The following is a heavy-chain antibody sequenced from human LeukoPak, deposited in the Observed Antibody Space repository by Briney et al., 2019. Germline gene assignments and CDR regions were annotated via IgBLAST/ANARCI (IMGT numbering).Heavy chain of an antibody. CDR3: ARWDGYSSSPDY. CDR1: GYSPTGYY. D-gene: IGHD6-13*01. V-gene: IGHV1-2*02. CDR2: INPNSGDT. Sequence: VSVKVSCKASGYSPTGYYMHWLRQAPGQGLEWMGWINPNSGDTGYAQKFQGRVTMTRDMSISTIYMELTRLRSDDTALYYCARWDGYSSSPDYWGQGTLVTVSS. J-gene: IGHJ4*02.